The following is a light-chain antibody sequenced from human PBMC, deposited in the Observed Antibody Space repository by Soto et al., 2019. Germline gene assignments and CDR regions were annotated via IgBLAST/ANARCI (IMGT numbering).Light chain of an antibody. J-gene: IGKJ4*01. CDR1: QSVSSSY. CDR2: GAS. Sequence: EIVLTQSPGTLSLSPGERATLSCRASQSVSSSYLAWYQQKPGQAPRLLIYGASSRATGIPDRFSGSGSGTDFTLTISRLEPEDFAVYYCQQYGSSPPLLTFGGGTKVDSK. V-gene: IGKV3-20*01. CDR3: QQYGSSPPLLT.